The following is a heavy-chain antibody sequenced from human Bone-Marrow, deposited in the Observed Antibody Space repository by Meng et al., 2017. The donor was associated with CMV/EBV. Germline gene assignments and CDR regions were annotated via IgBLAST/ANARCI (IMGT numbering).Heavy chain of an antibody. D-gene: IGHD2-2*01. CDR2: INPNSGGT. CDR1: GYTFTGYY. V-gene: IGHV1-2*02. Sequence: ASVKVSCKASGYTFTGYYMHWVRQAPGQGLEWMGWINPNSGGTNYAQKFQGRVTMTRDTSISTAYMELSRLRSDDTAVYYFARDFTDIVVVPAAMGWFDPWGQGTLVTVSS. J-gene: IGHJ5*02. CDR3: ARDFTDIVVVPAAMGWFDP.